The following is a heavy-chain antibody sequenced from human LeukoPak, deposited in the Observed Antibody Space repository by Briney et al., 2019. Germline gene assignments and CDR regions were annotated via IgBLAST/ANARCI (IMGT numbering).Heavy chain of an antibody. D-gene: IGHD4-23*01. CDR3: AKERKLLPFDC. CDR1: GFTFSSYA. CDR2: ISYDGSNK. J-gene: IGHJ4*02. Sequence: GGSLRLSCAASGFTFSSYAMHWVRQAPGKGLEWVAVISYDGSNKYYADSVKGRFTISRDNSKNTLYLQMNSLRPEDTAVYYCAKERKLLPFDCWGQGTPVTVSS. V-gene: IGHV3-30-3*01.